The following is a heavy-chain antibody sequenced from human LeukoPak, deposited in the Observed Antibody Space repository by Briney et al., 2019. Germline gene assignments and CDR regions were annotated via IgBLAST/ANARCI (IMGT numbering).Heavy chain of an antibody. V-gene: IGHV3-30*03. J-gene: IGHJ6*02. D-gene: IGHD2-15*01. CDR1: GFTFSSYG. CDR3: GREGGWFFFYVLAV. Sequence: GGSLRLSCSASGFTFSSYGMHWVRQAPGKGLEWVALISFDSSNRHYGDSVTGRFTISRDNSQNMLYLQMSSLRPDDTAVYFCGREGGWFFFYVLAVGGQGTTVTVSS. CDR2: ISFDSSNR.